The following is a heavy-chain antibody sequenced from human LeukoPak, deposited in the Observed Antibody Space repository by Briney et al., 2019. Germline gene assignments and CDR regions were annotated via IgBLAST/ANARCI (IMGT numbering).Heavy chain of an antibody. CDR3: ARPYYYDSRIDP. V-gene: IGHV4-30-4*01. CDR1: GVSISSGDYY. Sequence: SQTLSLACTVSGVSISSGDYYWSWIRQPPGKGLEWIGYMYYSGSTYYNPSLKSRVTISADTSKNQFSLKLSSVTAADTAVYYCARPYYYDSRIDPWGQGTLVTVSS. J-gene: IGHJ5*02. D-gene: IGHD3-22*01. CDR2: MYYSGST.